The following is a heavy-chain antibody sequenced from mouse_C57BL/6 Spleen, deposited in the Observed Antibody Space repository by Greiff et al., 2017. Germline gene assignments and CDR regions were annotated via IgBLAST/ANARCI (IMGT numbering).Heavy chain of an antibody. J-gene: IGHJ4*01. D-gene: IGHD2-1*01. CDR2: ISNGGGST. V-gene: IGHV5-12*01. CDR1: GFTFSDYY. CDR3: ARQGRGDYGKDAMDY. Sequence: EVHLVESGGGLVQPGGSLKLSCAASGFTFSDYYMYWVRQTPEKRLEWVAYISNGGGSTYYPDTVKGRFTISRDNAKNTLYLQMSRLKSEDTAMYYCARQGRGDYGKDAMDYWGQGTSVTVSS.